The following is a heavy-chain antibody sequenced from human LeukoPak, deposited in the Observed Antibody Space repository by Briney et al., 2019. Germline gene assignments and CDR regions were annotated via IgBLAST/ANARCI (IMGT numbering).Heavy chain of an antibody. J-gene: IGHJ6*03. CDR2: ISWNSGSI. Sequence: GGSLRLSCAASGFTFDDYAMHWVRQAPGKGLEWVSGISWNSGSIGYADSVKGRFTISRDNAKNSLYLQMNSLRAEDMALYYCAKGPYSGIGYYYYMDVWGKGTTVTVSS. V-gene: IGHV3-9*03. D-gene: IGHD3-10*01. CDR3: AKGPYSGIGYYYYMDV. CDR1: GFTFDDYA.